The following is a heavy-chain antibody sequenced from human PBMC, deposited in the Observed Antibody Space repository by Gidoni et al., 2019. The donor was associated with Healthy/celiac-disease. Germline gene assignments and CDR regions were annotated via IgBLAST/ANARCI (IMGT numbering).Heavy chain of an antibody. CDR3: ATPSQDSSGYSDAFDI. CDR2: IYHSGST. CDR1: GYSISSGYY. Sequence: QVQLQESGPGLVKPSETLSLTCAVSGYSISSGYYWGWIRQPPGKGLEWIGSIYHSGSTYYNPSLKSRVTISVDTSKNQFSLKLSSVTAADTAVYYCATPSQDSSGYSDAFDIWGQGTMVTVSS. J-gene: IGHJ3*02. V-gene: IGHV4-38-2*01. D-gene: IGHD3-22*01.